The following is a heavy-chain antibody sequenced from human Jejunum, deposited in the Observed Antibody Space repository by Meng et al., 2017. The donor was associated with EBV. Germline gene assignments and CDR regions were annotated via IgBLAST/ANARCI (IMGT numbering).Heavy chain of an antibody. CDR2: ISDSGDST. D-gene: IGHD3-16*01. J-gene: IGHJ4*02. Sequence: VELVEAGGGLVQPVGSLGLFCAASGFTFAGYTMNWVRQAPGRGLEWVSVISDSGDSTNYADSVKGRFTISRDNSKDTLYLQMNSLGVEDTAVYYCSRDGVGRLIPIDYWGQGTLVTVSS. CDR1: GFTFAGYT. CDR3: SRDGVGRLIPIDY. V-gene: IGHV3-23*04.